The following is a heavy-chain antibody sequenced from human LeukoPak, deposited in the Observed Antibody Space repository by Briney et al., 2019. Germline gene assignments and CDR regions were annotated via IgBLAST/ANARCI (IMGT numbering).Heavy chain of an antibody. V-gene: IGHV1-2*02. J-gene: IGHJ4*02. CDR2: INPNSGGT. CDR3: ARDYYYGSGSYYNPFDY. CDR1: GYTFTGYY. D-gene: IGHD3-10*01. Sequence: VASVKVSCKASGYTFTGYYMHWVRQAPGQGLEWMGWINPNSGGTNYAQKLQGRVTMTTDTSTSTAYMELRSLRSDDTAVYYCARDYYYGSGSYYNPFDYWGQGTLVTVSS.